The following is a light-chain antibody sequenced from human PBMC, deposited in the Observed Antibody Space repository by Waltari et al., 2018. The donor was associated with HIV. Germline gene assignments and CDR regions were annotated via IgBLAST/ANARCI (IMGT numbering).Light chain of an antibody. CDR2: EVT. J-gene: IGLJ2*01. CDR3: CSYAGSSTLV. CDR1: SSDGGSYNL. Sequence: QSALTQPASVSGSPGQSITISCTGTSSDGGSYNLVSWYQQHPGKAPTLMIYEVTKRPSGVSNRFSGSKSGNTASLTISGLQAEDEADYFCCSYAGSSTLVFGGGTKLTVL. V-gene: IGLV2-23*02.